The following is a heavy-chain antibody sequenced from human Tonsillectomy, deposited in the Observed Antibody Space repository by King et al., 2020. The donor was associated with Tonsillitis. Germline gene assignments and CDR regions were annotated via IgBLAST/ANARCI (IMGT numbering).Heavy chain of an antibody. J-gene: IGHJ6*03. CDR1: GGSFSGYY. V-gene: IGHV4-34*01. CDR3: ARGQITARPRSFYYYYMDV. Sequence: VKLQQWGAGLLKPSETLSLTCAVYGGSFSGYYWSWIRQTPGKGMEWIGEINHSGSTNYNPSLKSRATISVDTAKNKFSLKLRSVTAADTAAFYCARGQITARPRSFYYYYMDVWGKGTTVTVSS. D-gene: IGHD6-6*01. CDR2: INHSGST.